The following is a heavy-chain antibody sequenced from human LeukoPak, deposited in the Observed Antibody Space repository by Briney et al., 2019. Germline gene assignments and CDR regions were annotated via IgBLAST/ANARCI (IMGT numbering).Heavy chain of an antibody. J-gene: IGHJ5*02. D-gene: IGHD3-22*01. Sequence: PGGSLRLSCAASGFIFSHYGMHWVRQAPGKGLEWVAVIQNDASTENFADSVKGRFTISRDNSKNTVFLQMNSLRVEDTAVYYCASLFSSGPLGGPWGQGTLVTVSS. V-gene: IGHV3-33*05. CDR3: ASLFSSGPLGGP. CDR2: IQNDASTE. CDR1: GFIFSHYG.